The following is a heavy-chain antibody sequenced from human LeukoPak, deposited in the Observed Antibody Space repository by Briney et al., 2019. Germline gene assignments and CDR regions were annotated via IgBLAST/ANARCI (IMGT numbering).Heavy chain of an antibody. J-gene: IGHJ5*02. Sequence: GGSLRLSCAASGFTFSSYAMSWVRQAPGKGLEWVSAISGSGGSTYYADSVKSRFTISRDNSKNTRYLQMNSLRAEDTAVYYCAKGPTKGYCSSTSCYIVDWFDPWGQGTLVTVSS. V-gene: IGHV3-23*01. CDR3: AKGPTKGYCSSTSCYIVDWFDP. CDR1: GFTFSSYA. D-gene: IGHD2-2*02. CDR2: ISGSGGST.